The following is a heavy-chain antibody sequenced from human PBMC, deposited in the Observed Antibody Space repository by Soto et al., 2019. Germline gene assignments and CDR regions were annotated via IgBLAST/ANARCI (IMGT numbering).Heavy chain of an antibody. Sequence: GESLKISCKGSGYRFATYWIGWVRQMPGKGLEWMGIIYPGDSDTRYSPSFQGQVTISADRSISTAYLQWSSLRASDTAMFYCARLMGSTTTSADFWGQGTLVTVSS. V-gene: IGHV5-51*01. CDR1: GYRFATYW. CDR3: ARLMGSTTTSADF. J-gene: IGHJ4*02. D-gene: IGHD1-26*01. CDR2: IYPGDSDT.